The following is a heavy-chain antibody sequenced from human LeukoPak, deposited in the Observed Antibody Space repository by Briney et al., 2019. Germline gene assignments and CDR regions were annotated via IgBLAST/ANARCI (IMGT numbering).Heavy chain of an antibody. V-gene: IGHV4-39*07. CDR3: ARSPRNHDYGGIEYDY. CDR2: IYYSGTT. D-gene: IGHD4-23*01. Sequence: PSETLSLTCTVSGGSINSSSYYWGWLRQPPGKGLEWIGAIYYSGTTHYNPSLKNRVTISVDTSRNEFSLKLSSVTAADTAVYYCARSPRNHDYGGIEYDYWGQGTLVTVSS. CDR1: GGSINSSSYY. J-gene: IGHJ4*02.